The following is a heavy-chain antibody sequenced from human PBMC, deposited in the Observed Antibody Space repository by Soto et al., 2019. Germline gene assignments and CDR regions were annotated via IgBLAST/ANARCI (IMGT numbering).Heavy chain of an antibody. CDR3: AKSHLHSGRWYGGD. J-gene: IGHJ4*02. D-gene: IGHD3-10*01. CDR1: GFAFSTYA. Sequence: EVQLLESGGGLVQPGGSLRLSCAASGFAFSTYAMSWVRQAPEKGLESVSAIGGSGGTKNYADSVKGRFTISRDNSKNMVFLEMSSVRVEDTAVYYCAKSHLHSGRWYGGDWGRGTLVTVSS. CDR2: IGGSGGTK. V-gene: IGHV3-23*01.